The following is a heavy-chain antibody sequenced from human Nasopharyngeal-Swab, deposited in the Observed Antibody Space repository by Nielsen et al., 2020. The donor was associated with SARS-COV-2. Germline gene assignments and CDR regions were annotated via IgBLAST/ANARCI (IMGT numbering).Heavy chain of an antibody. CDR3: ARVVLRFLEWIPRLYGMDV. Sequence: GEALTISCAASGFTFISYIMNWVRQAPGTGLAWVSSISSSSSYIYYADSVKGRFTISRDNAKNSLYLQMNSLRAEDTAVYYCARVVLRFLEWIPRLYGMDVWGQGTTVTVSS. CDR1: GFTFISYI. D-gene: IGHD3-3*01. CDR2: ISSSSSYI. V-gene: IGHV3-21*01. J-gene: IGHJ6*02.